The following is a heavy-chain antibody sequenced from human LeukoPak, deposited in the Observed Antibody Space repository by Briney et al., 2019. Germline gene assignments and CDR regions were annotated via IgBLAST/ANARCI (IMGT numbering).Heavy chain of an antibody. CDR2: IYSGGST. CDR3: ARGLNVVVPAAMNYFDY. V-gene: IGHV3-66*01. Sequence: GGSLRLSCAASGFTVSSNYMSGVRQAPGKGLEWVSVIYSGGSTYYADSVKGRFTISRDNSKNTLYLQMNSLRAEDTAVYYCARGLNVVVPAAMNYFDYWGQGTLVTVSS. CDR1: GFTVSSNY. J-gene: IGHJ4*02. D-gene: IGHD2-2*01.